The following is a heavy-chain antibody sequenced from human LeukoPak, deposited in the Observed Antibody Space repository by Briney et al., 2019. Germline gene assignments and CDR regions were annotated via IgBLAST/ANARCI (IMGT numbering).Heavy chain of an antibody. CDR3: ARGRAGVQPFDY. CDR1: GGSISFYF. CDR2: IHASGIT. J-gene: IGHJ4*02. Sequence: SETLSLTCTVSGGSISFYFWSWIRQPPGKGLEWIGYIHASGITDYNSSLKSRVTISVDTSKNQFSLKLTSVTAADTAVYYCARGRAGVQPFDYWGQGTLVTVSS. D-gene: IGHD1-1*01. V-gene: IGHV4-4*09.